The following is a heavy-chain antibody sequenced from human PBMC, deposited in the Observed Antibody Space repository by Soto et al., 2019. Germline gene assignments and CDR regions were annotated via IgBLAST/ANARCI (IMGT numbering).Heavy chain of an antibody. D-gene: IGHD3-22*01. CDR3: ARDTIPRITMIVVAPGAFDI. V-gene: IGHV1-69*13. Sequence: SVKVSCKASGGTFSSYAISWVRQAPGQGLEWMGGIIPIFGTANYAQKFQGRVTITADESTSTAYMELSSLRSEDTAVYYCARDTIPRITMIVVAPGAFDIWGQGTMVTVS. CDR1: GGTFSSYA. J-gene: IGHJ3*02. CDR2: IIPIFGTA.